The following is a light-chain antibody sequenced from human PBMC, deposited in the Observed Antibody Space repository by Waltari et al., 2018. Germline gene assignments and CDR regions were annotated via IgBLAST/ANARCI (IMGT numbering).Light chain of an antibody. CDR1: QDISGA. J-gene: IGKJ1*01. Sequence: EIQMTQSPSSVSASVGDRVTLTGRAGQDISGALAWYQQKPGQAPNLLIYAVCSFQSGVPSRFSGSGSETDFTLTISSLQPEDLATFYCQQGSSFPPTFGQGTKVEIK. V-gene: IGKV1-12*01. CDR3: QQGSSFPPT. CDR2: AVC.